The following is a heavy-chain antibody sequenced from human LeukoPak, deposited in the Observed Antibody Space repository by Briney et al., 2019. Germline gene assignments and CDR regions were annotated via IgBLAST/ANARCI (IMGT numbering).Heavy chain of an antibody. Sequence: GASVKVSCKASGHTFSNYYMHWVRQAPGQGLEWTGIINPSGGSTSYAQKFQGRVTMTRDTSTTTVYMELSSLRSEDTAVYYCARDSRSSGYFFLPGGHDFYYYMDVWGKGTTVTISS. CDR1: GHTFSNYY. V-gene: IGHV1-46*01. D-gene: IGHD3-22*01. J-gene: IGHJ6*03. CDR2: INPSGGST. CDR3: ARDSRSSGYFFLPGGHDFYYYMDV.